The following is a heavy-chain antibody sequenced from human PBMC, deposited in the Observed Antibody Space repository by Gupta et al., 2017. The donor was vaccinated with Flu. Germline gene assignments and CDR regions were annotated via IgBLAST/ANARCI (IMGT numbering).Heavy chain of an antibody. V-gene: IGHV3-66*02. CDR1: GFTISTNY. CDR2: IYSDGNS. CDR3: ARVTYTSSSTGDWIDP. Sequence: EVNLVESGGGLVQPGGSLRLSCAASGFTISTNYMTWFSQAPGKGLEWVSVIYSDGNSYYGDSVRGRVSISRDNAKNTVYLQMNNLRAEDTAMYYCARVTYTSSSTGDWIDPWGQGALVTVSS. D-gene: IGHD1-1*01. J-gene: IGHJ5*02.